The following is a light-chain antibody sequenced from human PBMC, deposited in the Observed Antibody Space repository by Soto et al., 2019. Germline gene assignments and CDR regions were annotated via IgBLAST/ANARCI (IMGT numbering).Light chain of an antibody. J-gene: IGKJ1*01. CDR2: RTS. CDR3: QQYGSSPRT. V-gene: IGKV3-20*01. CDR1: QSLSSIY. Sequence: VLTQSPGTLSLSPGQGATLSCRASQSLSSIYLAWYQQKPGQAPRLLIYRTSSRATGIPDRFSGSESETDFTLTISRLEPDDSAVYYCQQYGSSPRTFGPGTKVDI.